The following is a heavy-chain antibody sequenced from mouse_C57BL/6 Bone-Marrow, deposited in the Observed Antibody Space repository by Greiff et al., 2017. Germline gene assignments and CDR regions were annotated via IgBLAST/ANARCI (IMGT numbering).Heavy chain of an antibody. CDR3: TRPSITPKGYYFDY. D-gene: IGHD1-1*01. CDR2: IRNKANNHAT. V-gene: IGHV6-6*01. CDR1: GFTFSDAW. J-gene: IGHJ2*01. Sequence: LQQSGGGLVQPGGSMKLSCAASGFTFSDAWMDWVRQSPEKGLEWVADIRNKANNHATYYAVSVQWRFTISRDDSNSSVYLQKNSLRAEDTGNYYWTRPSITPKGYYFDYWGQGTTLTVSS.